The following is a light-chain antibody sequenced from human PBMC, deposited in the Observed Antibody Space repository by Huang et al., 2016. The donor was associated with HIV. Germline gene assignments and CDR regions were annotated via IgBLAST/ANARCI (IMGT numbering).Light chain of an antibody. CDR2: STS. CDR3: QQYGSSIFT. V-gene: IGKV3-20*01. Sequence: EIVLTQSPGTLSLSPGERATLSCRASHTISSSYLAWYQQKPGQAPRLRIYSTSSRATDIPDRFSGSGSGTDFTLTISRLEPEDFAVYYCQQYGSSIFTFGPGTKVDV. CDR1: HTISSSY. J-gene: IGKJ3*01.